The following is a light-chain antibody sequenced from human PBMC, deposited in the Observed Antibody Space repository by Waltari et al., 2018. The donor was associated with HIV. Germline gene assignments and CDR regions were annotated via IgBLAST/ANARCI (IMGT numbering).Light chain of an antibody. Sequence: SSELTQDPAVSVALGQTVRITCQGDSLGKYSANWYQQKPGQAPLLVLSGKYSRRRSGIPDRFSGSTSGSTSYLTITGARAEDEADYYCDSRDSNNKHHVFGTGTKVTV. J-gene: IGLJ1*01. V-gene: IGLV3-19*01. CDR2: GKY. CDR1: SLGKYS. CDR3: DSRDSNNKHHV.